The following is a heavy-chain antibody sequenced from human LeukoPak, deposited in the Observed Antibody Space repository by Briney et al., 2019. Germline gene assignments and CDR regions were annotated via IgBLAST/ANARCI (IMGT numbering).Heavy chain of an antibody. CDR2: INQRRNT. V-gene: IGHV4-34*01. J-gene: IGHJ4*02. D-gene: IGHD6-6*01. CDR1: GGSFSGYS. CDR3: ARVGSAARRGGYFDY. Sequence: ASETLSLTCVVYGGSFSGYSWSWIRQPPGKGLEWIGEINQRRNTNYNPSLKSRVTISIDTSKNQFSLKLSSVTAADTAVYYCARVGSAARRGGYFDYWGQGTLVTVSS.